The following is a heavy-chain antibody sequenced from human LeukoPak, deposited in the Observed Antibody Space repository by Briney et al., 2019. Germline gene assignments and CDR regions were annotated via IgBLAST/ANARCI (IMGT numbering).Heavy chain of an antibody. CDR3: AKFYCSSTSCYTAFGY. Sequence: GGSLRLSCAASGFTFSSYAMHWVRQAPGKGLEWVAVISYDGSNKYYADSVKGRFTISRDNSKNTLYLQMNSLRAEDTAVYYCAKFYCSSTSCYTAFGYWGQGTLVTVSP. J-gene: IGHJ4*02. V-gene: IGHV3-30-3*02. CDR1: GFTFSSYA. CDR2: ISYDGSNK. D-gene: IGHD2-2*02.